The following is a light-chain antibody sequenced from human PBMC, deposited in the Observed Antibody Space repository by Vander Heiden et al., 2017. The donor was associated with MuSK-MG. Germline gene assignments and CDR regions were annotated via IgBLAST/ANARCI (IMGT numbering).Light chain of an antibody. CDR2: MTD. Sequence: QTVVTQESSFSVSPGGTATLTCGLDSASVSTAHFPAWYQQTPGHPPRAPIYMTDVRSSWVPHRFSGSILGNKAALTNTGAQADDECDYYCFLNMGNDIWAFGGGTKLTVL. J-gene: IGLJ3*02. CDR3: FLNMGNDIWA. V-gene: IGLV8-61*01. CDR1: SASVSTAHF.